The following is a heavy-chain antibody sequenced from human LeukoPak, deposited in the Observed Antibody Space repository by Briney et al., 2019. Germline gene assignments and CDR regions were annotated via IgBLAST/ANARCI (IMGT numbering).Heavy chain of an antibody. Sequence: ASVKVSCKASGYTFTGYYMHWVRQAPGQGLEWMGWINPNSGGTNYAQKFQGRVTMTRDTSISTAYMELSRLRSDDTAVYYCARVKVGVDLHSDAFDIWGQGTMVTVSS. CDR1: GYTFTGYY. CDR2: INPNSGGT. D-gene: IGHD1-26*01. V-gene: IGHV1-2*02. CDR3: ARVKVGVDLHSDAFDI. J-gene: IGHJ3*02.